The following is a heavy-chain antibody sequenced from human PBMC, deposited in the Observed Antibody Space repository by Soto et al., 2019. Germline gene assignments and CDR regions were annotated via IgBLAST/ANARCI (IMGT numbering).Heavy chain of an antibody. J-gene: IGHJ4*02. CDR1: GFTFSSYS. Sequence: VQLSESGGGLLQPGGSLRLACAASGFTFSSYSMGWVRQAPGKGLEWVSAISGRDDSTNYADSVRGRFTISRDNSKTTLYLQMSSLGAEYTAIYYCAKRALAYAGAFDNWGQGTVVTVSS. CDR3: AKRALAYAGAFDN. D-gene: IGHD2-8*02. CDR2: ISGRDDST. V-gene: IGHV3-23*01.